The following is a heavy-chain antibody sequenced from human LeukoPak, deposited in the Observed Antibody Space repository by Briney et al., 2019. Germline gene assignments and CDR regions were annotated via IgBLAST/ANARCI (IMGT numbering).Heavy chain of an antibody. Sequence: GGSLRLSCAASGFTFSSYGMHWVRQAPGKGLEWVALIRYDGSNKYYADSVKGRFTISRDNSKNTLYLQMNSLRAEDTAVYYCAKSSEKYCSSTSCYILPDYWGQGTLVTVSS. CDR2: IRYDGSNK. CDR3: AKSSEKYCSSTSCYILPDY. CDR1: GFTFSSYG. V-gene: IGHV3-30*02. J-gene: IGHJ4*02. D-gene: IGHD2-2*02.